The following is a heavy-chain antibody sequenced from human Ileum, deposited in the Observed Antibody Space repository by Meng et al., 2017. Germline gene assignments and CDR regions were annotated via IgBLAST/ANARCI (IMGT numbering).Heavy chain of an antibody. CDR1: GFTLSSYE. D-gene: IGHD2-15*01. V-gene: IGHV3-48*03. CDR2: ISSSGSTI. Sequence: GEYLKTPCAASGFTLSSYEMNWVRQAPGKGLEGVSYISSSGSTIYHADPVKGRFTISRDNAKNSLYLEMNSLRAEDTAVYYCAGDPRLGYCSGGSCYSAEDYWGQGTLVTVSS. J-gene: IGHJ4*02. CDR3: AGDPRLGYCSGGSCYSAEDY.